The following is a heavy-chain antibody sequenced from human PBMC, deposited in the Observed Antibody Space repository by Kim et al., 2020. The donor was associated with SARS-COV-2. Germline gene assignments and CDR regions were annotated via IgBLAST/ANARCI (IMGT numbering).Heavy chain of an antibody. Sequence: GGSLRLSCAASGFTVSSNYMSWVRQAPGKGLEWVSVIYSGGSTYYADSVKGQFTSSRDNSKNTPYLQMNSLSADDTAVYYCARSDRSSGWDQALVRYYYYGRDFWGQGTTGTVSS. D-gene: IGHD6-19*01. J-gene: IGHJ6*01. CDR3: ARSDRSSGWDQALVRYYYYGRDF. CDR1: GFTVSSNY. CDR2: IYSGGST. V-gene: IGHV3-53*01.